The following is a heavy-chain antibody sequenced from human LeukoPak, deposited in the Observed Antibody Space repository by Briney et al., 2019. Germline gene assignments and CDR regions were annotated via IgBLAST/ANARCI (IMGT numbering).Heavy chain of an antibody. CDR1: GYTFTGYY. Sequence: SVKVSCKASGYTFTGYYMRWVRQAPGQGLEWMGWINPNSGGTNYAQKLQGRVTMTRDMSISTAYMELSRLRSDDTAVYYCARGPSIVLSDYYYYYMDVWGKGTTVTVSS. D-gene: IGHD2-2*01. CDR2: INPNSGGT. CDR3: ARGPSIVLSDYYYYYMDV. V-gene: IGHV1-2*02. J-gene: IGHJ6*03.